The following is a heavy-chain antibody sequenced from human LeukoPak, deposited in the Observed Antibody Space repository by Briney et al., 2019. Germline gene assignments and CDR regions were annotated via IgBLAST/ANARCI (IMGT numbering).Heavy chain of an antibody. CDR3: AKGFRAYYYYGMDV. V-gene: IGHV3-23*01. J-gene: IGHJ6*02. CDR2: ISGSGGST. CDR1: GFTFSINW. Sequence: GGSLRLSCAASGFTFSINWMTWVRQAPGKGLEWVSAISGSGGSTYYADSVKGRFTISRDNSKNTLYLQMNSLRAEDTAVYYCAKGFRAYYYYGMDVWAKGPRSPSP.